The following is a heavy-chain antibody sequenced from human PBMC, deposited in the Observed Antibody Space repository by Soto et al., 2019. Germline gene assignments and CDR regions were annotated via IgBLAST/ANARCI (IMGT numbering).Heavy chain of an antibody. Sequence: QVQLVQSGAEVKKPGSSVKVSCKASGGTFSSYTISWVRQAPGQGLEWMGRIIPILGIANYAQKLKGRVTNTPDKSTSPAYRELSSLRSADTAVYSWAGHPAWLSRYFWGQGTLVTVSS. V-gene: IGHV1-69*02. CDR2: IIPILGIA. CDR3: AGHPAWLSRYF. CDR1: GGTFSSYT. J-gene: IGHJ4*02. D-gene: IGHD3-22*01.